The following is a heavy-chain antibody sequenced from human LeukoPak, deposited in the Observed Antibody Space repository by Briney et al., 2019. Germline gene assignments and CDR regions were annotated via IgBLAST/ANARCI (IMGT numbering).Heavy chain of an antibody. Sequence: TSGTLSLTCAVSGGSISSSNWWSWVRQPPGKGLEWIGEIFHSGSTNYNPSLKSRVTISVDTSKNQFSLKLSSVTAADTAVYYCARDFRYDILTGYYKPYYYGMDVWGQGTTVTVSS. CDR3: ARDFRYDILTGYYKPYYYGMDV. D-gene: IGHD3-9*01. CDR1: GGSISSSNW. V-gene: IGHV4-4*02. J-gene: IGHJ6*02. CDR2: IFHSGST.